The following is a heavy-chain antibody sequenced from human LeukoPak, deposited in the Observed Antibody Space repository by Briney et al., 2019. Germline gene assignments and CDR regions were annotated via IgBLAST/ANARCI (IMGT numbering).Heavy chain of an antibody. CDR3: ARAVSGGSSFFYMDV. CDR2: INPNSGGT. D-gene: IGHD2-15*01. V-gene: IGHV1-2*02. CDR1: GYTFTGYY. Sequence: ASVKVSCKASGYTFTGYYMHWVRQAPGQGLEWMGWINPNSGGTNYAQKFQGRVTMTRDTSINTAYMELSNLRSDDTAVYYCARAVSGGSSFFYMDVWGKGTTVTISS. J-gene: IGHJ6*03.